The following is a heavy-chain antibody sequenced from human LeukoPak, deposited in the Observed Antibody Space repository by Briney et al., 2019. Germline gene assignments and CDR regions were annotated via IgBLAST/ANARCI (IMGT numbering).Heavy chain of an antibody. CDR1: GGSISSSSYY. CDR2: IYYSGST. J-gene: IGHJ4*02. CDR3: ARGIAVAGTRRVFDY. Sequence: PSETLSLTCTVSGGSISSSSYYWGWIRQPPGKGLEWIGSIYYSGSTYYSPSLKSRVTISVDTSKNQFSLKLSSVTAADTAVYYCARGIAVAGTRRVFDYWGQGTLVTVSS. V-gene: IGHV4-39*01. D-gene: IGHD6-19*01.